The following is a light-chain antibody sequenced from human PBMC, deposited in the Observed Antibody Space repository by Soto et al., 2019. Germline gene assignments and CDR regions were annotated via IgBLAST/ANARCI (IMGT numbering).Light chain of an antibody. CDR1: QTVISNY. CDR2: GAS. CDR3: QQYGSSGT. V-gene: IGKV3-20*01. Sequence: ESVLAQSPDTLSLSPGEGATLSCRSSQTVISNYLAWYQKKPGQAPRLLIYGASNRATGIPDRFRGSGSGTDFTLTISGLEPEDFAVYYCQQYGSSGTFGQGTKVDIK. J-gene: IGKJ1*01.